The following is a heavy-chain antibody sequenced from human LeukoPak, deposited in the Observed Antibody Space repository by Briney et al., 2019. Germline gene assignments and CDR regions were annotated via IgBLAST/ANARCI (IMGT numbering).Heavy chain of an antibody. J-gene: IGHJ4*02. CDR3: ARGEWELRY. CDR2: IYTTGNT. V-gene: IGHV4-4*07. CDR1: VGSIIASY. Sequence: SETLSLTRTVSVGSIIASYWNWIRQPAGKGLEWRGQIYTTGNTKYNPSLKSRVTMSVDTSKSQFSLKLSSVTAADTAVYYCARGEWELRYWGQGALVTVSS. D-gene: IGHD1-26*01.